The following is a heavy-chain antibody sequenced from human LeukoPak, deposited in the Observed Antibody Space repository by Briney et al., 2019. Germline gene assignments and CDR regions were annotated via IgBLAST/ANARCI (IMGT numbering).Heavy chain of an antibody. J-gene: IGHJ4*02. CDR3: AREVMITFGGVIVSLYYFDY. Sequence: ASVTVSCKASGYTFTGYYMHWVRQAPGQGLEWMGWINPNSGGTNYAQKFQGRVTMTRDTSISTAYMELSRLRSDDTAVYYCAREVMITFGGVIVSLYYFDYWGQGTLVTVSS. CDR1: GYTFTGYY. D-gene: IGHD3-16*02. CDR2: INPNSGGT. V-gene: IGHV1-2*02.